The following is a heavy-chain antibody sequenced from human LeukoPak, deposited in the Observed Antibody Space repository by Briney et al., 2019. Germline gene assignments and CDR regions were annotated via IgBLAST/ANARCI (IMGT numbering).Heavy chain of an antibody. J-gene: IGHJ6*03. CDR3: ARVERTYYYYMDV. D-gene: IGHD6-25*01. Sequence: SETLSLTCTVSGGSISSSSYYWGWIRQPPGKGLEWIGSIYYSGSTYYNPSLKSRVTISVDTSKNQFSLKLSSVTAADTAVYYCARVERTYYYYMDVWGKGTTVTVSS. V-gene: IGHV4-39*07. CDR2: IYYSGST. CDR1: GGSISSSSYY.